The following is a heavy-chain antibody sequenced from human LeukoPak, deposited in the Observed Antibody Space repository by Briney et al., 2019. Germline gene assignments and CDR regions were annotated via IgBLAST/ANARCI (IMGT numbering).Heavy chain of an antibody. CDR1: GGSVSSSSYN. J-gene: IGHJ6*03. CDR2: IYYSGST. V-gene: IGHV4-39*01. D-gene: IGHD6-13*01. Sequence: PSETLSLTCTVSGGSVSSSSYNWGWIRQPPGKGLEWIGSIYYSGSTYYNPSLKSRVTISVDTSKNQFSLKLSSVTAADTAVYYCARHLAMQQLVRYYYYYYMDVWGKGTTVTVSS. CDR3: ARHLAMQQLVRYYYYYYMDV.